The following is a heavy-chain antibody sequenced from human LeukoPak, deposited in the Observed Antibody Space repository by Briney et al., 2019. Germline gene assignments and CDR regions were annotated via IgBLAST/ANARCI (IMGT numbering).Heavy chain of an antibody. V-gene: IGHV3-74*01. CDR2: VNSDGSST. Sequence: PGGSLRLSCAASGFTFSRYWMHWVRQAPGKGLVWVSRVNSDGSSTTYADSVKGRFTISRDDAKNTLYLQMNSLRAEDTAVYYCARGGSGYCSTGSCYPFDYWGQGALVTVSS. CDR3: ARGGSGYCSTGSCYPFDY. D-gene: IGHD2-15*01. J-gene: IGHJ4*02. CDR1: GFTFSRYW.